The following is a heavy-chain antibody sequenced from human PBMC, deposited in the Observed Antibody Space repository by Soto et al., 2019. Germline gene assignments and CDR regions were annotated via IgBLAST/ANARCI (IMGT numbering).Heavy chain of an antibody. CDR1: GFTFSSYA. Sequence: GESLKISCAASGFTFSSYAMSWVRQAPGKGLEWVSAISGSGGSTYYADSVKGRFTISRDNSKNTLYLQMNSLRAEETAVYYCAKDSRFRTSLGYCSGGSCYSAAWRDYWGQGTLVTVSS. CDR2: ISGSGGST. V-gene: IGHV3-23*01. CDR3: AKDSRFRTSLGYCSGGSCYSAAWRDY. D-gene: IGHD2-15*01. J-gene: IGHJ4*02.